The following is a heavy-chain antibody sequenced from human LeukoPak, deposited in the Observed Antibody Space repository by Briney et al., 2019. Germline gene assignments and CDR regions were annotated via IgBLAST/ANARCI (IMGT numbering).Heavy chain of an antibody. CDR2: IYYNGRT. CDR1: GGSISTYY. D-gene: IGHD6-6*01. J-gene: IGHJ6*03. V-gene: IGHV4-59*01. CDR3: ARDWGVSARPGYMDV. Sequence: SETLSLTCTVSGGSISTYYWSWIRQPPGKGLEWIGYIYYNGRTNYNPSLKSRVTISLDTSKNQFSLKLSSVTAADTAVYYCARDWGVSARPGYMDVWGKGTTVTVSS.